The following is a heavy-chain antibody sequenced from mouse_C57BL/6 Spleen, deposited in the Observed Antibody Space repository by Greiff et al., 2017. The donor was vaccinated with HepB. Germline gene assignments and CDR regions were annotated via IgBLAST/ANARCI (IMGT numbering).Heavy chain of an antibody. D-gene: IGHD1-1*01. CDR2: INYDGSST. V-gene: IGHV5-16*01. CDR1: GFTFSDYY. J-gene: IGHJ4*01. CDR3: ARESYYYGSSYDYAMDY. Sequence: EVKLVESEGGLVQPGSSMKLSCTASGFTFSDYYMAWVRQVPEKGLEWVANINYDGSSTYYLDSLKSRFIISRDNAKNILYLQMSSLKSEDTATYYCARESYYYGSSYDYAMDYWGQGTSVTVSS.